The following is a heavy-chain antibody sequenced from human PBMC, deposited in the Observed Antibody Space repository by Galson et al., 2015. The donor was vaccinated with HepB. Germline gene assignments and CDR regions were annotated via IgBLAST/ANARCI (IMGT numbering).Heavy chain of an antibody. J-gene: IGHJ3*02. CDR1: GFSFSVSG. CDR3: AKGAYSNILMSGGWFDI. Sequence: SLRLSCAASGFSFSVSGLHWVRQAPGKGLEWVAAISNDGRNTDFADSVKGRFAISRDNSKNTFYLQMNSLRPEDTAVYFCAKGAYSNILMSGGWFDIWGQGTMVTVSS. D-gene: IGHD3-10*02. V-gene: IGHV3-30*18. CDR2: ISNDGRNT.